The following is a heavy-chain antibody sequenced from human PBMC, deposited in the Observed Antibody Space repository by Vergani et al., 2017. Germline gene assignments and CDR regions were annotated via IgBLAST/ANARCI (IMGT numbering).Heavy chain of an antibody. CDR1: GYSFTSYW. J-gene: IGHJ3*02. Sequence: EVQLVQSGAEVKKPGESLKISCKGSGYSFTSYWIGWVRQMPGKGLEWMGIIYPGDSDTRYSPSFQGQVTISADKSISTAHLQWSRLKASDTAMYYCARRVAYCGGDCFDAFDIWGQGTMVTVSS. D-gene: IGHD2-21*02. CDR3: ARRVAYCGGDCFDAFDI. V-gene: IGHV5-51*01. CDR2: IYPGDSDT.